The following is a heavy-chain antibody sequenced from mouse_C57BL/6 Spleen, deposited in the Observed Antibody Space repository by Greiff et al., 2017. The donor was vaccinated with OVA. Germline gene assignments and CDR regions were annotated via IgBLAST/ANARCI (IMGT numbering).Heavy chain of an antibody. CDR1: GYTFTSYW. V-gene: IGHV1-69*01. D-gene: IGHD4-1*01. CDR2: IDPSDSYT. CDR3: ARNRLGRFDD. J-gene: IGHJ2*01. Sequence: QVQLQQPGAELVMPGASVKLSCKASGYTFTSYWMHWVKQRPGQGLEWIGEIDPSDSYTNYNQKFKGKSTLTVDKSSSTAYMQLSSLTSEDSAVYYCARNRLGRFDDWGQGTTLTVAS.